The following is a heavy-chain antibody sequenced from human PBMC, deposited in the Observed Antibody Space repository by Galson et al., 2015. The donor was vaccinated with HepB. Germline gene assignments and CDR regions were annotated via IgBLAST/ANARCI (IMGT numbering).Heavy chain of an antibody. CDR2: IIPLFGTT. Sequence: SVKVSCKASGGGFSGYAVSWVRQVPGQGLEWMGGIIPLFGTTEYAQTLKGRVTFIADTSTDTVNMEISGLTSEDTAVYFCGKSGNPHWHIDLWGRGTLLTVSS. CDR1: GGGFSGYA. CDR3: GKSGNPHWHIDL. V-gene: IGHV1-69*06. J-gene: IGHJ2*01.